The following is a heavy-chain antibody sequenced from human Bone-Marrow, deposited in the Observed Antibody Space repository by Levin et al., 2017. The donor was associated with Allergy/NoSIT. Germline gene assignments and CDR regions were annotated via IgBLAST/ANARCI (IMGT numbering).Heavy chain of an antibody. D-gene: IGHD3-10*01. J-gene: IGHJ4*02. Sequence: GGSLRLSCVPSGFTFSSFALAWVRLPPGKGLEWVSAISGSGATTFYADSAKGRFNISRDHSKTTMYLQMNSLTVEDTAIYYCARRSTKVRGPITTGYFDYWGQGTVVTVSS. CDR2: ISGSGATT. CDR1: GFTFSSFA. CDR3: ARRSTKVRGPITTGYFDY. V-gene: IGHV3-23*01.